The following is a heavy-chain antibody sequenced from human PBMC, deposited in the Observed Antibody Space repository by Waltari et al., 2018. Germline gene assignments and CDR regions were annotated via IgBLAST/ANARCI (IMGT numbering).Heavy chain of an antibody. Sequence: QVQLVQSGAEVKKPGSSVKVSCKASGGTFSSYAISWVRPAPGQGLEWMGGIIPILGIANYAQKFQGRVTITADESTSTAYMELSSLRSEDTAVYYCARSRRITGTTEPEDYYYYMDVWGKGTTVTVSS. CDR1: GGTFSSYA. CDR2: IIPILGIA. CDR3: ARSRRITGTTEPEDYYYYMDV. J-gene: IGHJ6*03. D-gene: IGHD1-20*01. V-gene: IGHV1-69*04.